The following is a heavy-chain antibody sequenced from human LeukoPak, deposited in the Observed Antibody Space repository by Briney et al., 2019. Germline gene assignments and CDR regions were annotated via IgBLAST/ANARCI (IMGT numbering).Heavy chain of an antibody. D-gene: IGHD6-13*01. CDR1: GFTFSNYA. J-gene: IGHJ4*02. CDR3: AKEGSWYFDY. Sequence: GGSLRLSCAASGFTFSNYAMSCVRQAPGKGLEWVSSISGGGGRTYYADSAKGRFTIPRDISKNTLSLQMDSLRAEDTAVYYCAKEGSWYFDYWGQGTLVTVSS. CDR2: ISGGGGRT. V-gene: IGHV3-23*01.